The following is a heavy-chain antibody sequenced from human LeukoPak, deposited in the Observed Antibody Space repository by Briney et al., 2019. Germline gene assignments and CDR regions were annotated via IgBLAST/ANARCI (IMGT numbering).Heavy chain of an antibody. V-gene: IGHV1-2*02. CDR1: GYTFTGYY. CDR2: INPNSGGT. D-gene: IGHD6-13*01. Sequence: ASVKVSCKASGYTFTGYYMHWVRQAPGQGLEWMGWINPNSGGTNCAQKFQGRVTMTRDTSISTAYMELSRLRSDDTAVYYCARAQQLRDAFDIWGQGTMVTVSS. CDR3: ARAQQLRDAFDI. J-gene: IGHJ3*02.